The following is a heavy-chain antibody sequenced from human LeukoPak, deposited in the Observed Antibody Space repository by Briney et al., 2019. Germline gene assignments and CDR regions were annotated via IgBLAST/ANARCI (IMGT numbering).Heavy chain of an antibody. CDR1: GYIFTSYW. Sequence: GESLKISCKGSGYIFTSYWIGWVLQMPGKGLEWMGIIYPGDPDTRYSPSFQGQVTISADKSISTAYLQWSSLKASDTAMYYCARIRWELRPVDPWGQGTLVTVSS. CDR2: IYPGDPDT. CDR3: ARIRWELRPVDP. D-gene: IGHD1-26*01. J-gene: IGHJ5*02. V-gene: IGHV5-51*01.